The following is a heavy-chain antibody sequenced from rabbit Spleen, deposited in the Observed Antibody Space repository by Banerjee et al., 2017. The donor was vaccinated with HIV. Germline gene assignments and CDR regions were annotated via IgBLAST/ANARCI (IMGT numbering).Heavy chain of an antibody. CDR2: INVVTGKA. Sequence: QQRLVESGGGLVKPGASLTLTCKDSGFSFSNKAVMCWVRQAPGKGLEWIACINVVTGKAVYASWAKGRFTISKTSSTTVTLQMTSLTAADTATYFCAKRGVGSSGNLNLWGPGTLVTVS. J-gene: IGHJ4*01. D-gene: IGHD1-1*01. CDR3: AKRGVGSSGNLNL. CDR1: GFSFSNKAV. V-gene: IGHV1S45*01.